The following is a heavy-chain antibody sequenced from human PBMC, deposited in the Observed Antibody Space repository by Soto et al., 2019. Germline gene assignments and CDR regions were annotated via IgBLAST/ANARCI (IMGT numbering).Heavy chain of an antibody. J-gene: IGHJ4*02. CDR1: GGSISSSSCH. Sequence: PSETLSLTCTVSGGSISSSSCHWGWIRQPPGKGLEWIAGVKYSGTTFYNPSLKSRVTISIDTSKNQFSLNLNSVTAADTAVYYCTKGNLPTFEYWGQGTLVTVSS. CDR2: VKYSGTT. CDR3: TKGNLPTFEY. V-gene: IGHV4-39*07.